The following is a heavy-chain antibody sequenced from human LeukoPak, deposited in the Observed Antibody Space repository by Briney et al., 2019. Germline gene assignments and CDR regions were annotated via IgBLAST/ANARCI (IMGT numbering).Heavy chain of an antibody. Sequence: ASVKVSRKAAGYTFTSYGISWVRQAPGQGLEWMGWISAYNGNTNYAQKLQGRVTMTTDTSTSTAYMELRSLRSDDTAVYYCAGQQQLSWFDPWGQGTLVTVSS. D-gene: IGHD6-13*01. V-gene: IGHV1-18*01. CDR1: GYTFTSYG. CDR2: ISAYNGNT. J-gene: IGHJ5*02. CDR3: AGQQQLSWFDP.